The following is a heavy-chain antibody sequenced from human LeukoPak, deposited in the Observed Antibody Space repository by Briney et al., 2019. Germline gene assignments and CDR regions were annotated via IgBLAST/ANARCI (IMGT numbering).Heavy chain of an antibody. D-gene: IGHD3-16*01. V-gene: IGHV4-59*02. CDR2: VDYNGAT. J-gene: IGHJ4*02. Sequence: PSETLSLTCAVSGASVTSDHWNWIRQLPGKGLEWIGNVDYNGATKYNPSLKSRITISLDTSKNQFSSKLTSVTAADTALYFCTRGYYEAFDYWGQGRLVTVSS. CDR3: TRGYYEAFDY. CDR1: GASVTSDH.